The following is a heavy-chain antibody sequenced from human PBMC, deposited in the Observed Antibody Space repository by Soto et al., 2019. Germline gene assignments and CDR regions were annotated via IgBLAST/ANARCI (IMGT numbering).Heavy chain of an antibody. CDR1: GFPFSTYA. CDR3: TNRGGSKVGY. CDR2: ISGSGDTT. Sequence: EVQLLESGGGLVQPGGSLRLSCAASGFPFSTYAMNWVRQAPGKGLEWVSIISGSGDTTTYADSVKGRFTISRDNSKNTLYLQMDSLRAEDTAVYYCTNRGGSKVGYWDQGTLVTVSS. J-gene: IGHJ4*02. D-gene: IGHD1-26*01. V-gene: IGHV3-23*01.